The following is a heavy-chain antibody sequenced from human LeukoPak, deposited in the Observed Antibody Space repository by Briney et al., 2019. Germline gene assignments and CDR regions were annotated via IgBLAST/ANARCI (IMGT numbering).Heavy chain of an antibody. J-gene: IGHJ5*02. Sequence: GGSLRLSCAASGFTFSNYGMHWVRQAPGKGLEWVAFIQYDVSSEYYADSVKGRFTVSRDNSKNTLYLQMNSLRAEDTAVYYCANHHRGYYDGSGPNWFDPWGQGTLVTVSS. V-gene: IGHV3-30*02. CDR3: ANHHRGYYDGSGPNWFDP. CDR1: GFTFSNYG. CDR2: IQYDVSSE. D-gene: IGHD3-22*01.